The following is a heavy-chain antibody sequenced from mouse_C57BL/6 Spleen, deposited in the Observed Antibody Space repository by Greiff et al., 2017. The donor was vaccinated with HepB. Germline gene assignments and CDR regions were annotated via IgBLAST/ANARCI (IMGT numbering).Heavy chain of an antibody. J-gene: IGHJ2*01. CDR2: IDPSDSYT. CDR1: GYTFTSYW. Sequence: VQLQQPGAELVRPGTSVKLSCKASGYTFTSYWMHWVKQRPGQGLEWIGVIDPSDSYTNYNQKFKGKATLTVDTSSSTAYMQLSSLTSEDSAVYHCARMTGEGYYSLDYWGQGTTLTVSS. D-gene: IGHD2-3*01. CDR3: ARMTGEGYYSLDY. V-gene: IGHV1-59*01.